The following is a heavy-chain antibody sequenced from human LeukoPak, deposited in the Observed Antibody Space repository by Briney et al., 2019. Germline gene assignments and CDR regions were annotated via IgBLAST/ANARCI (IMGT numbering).Heavy chain of an antibody. CDR2: ISYDGSNK. Sequence: GGSLRLSCAASGFTFSSYGMHWVRQAPGKGLEWVAVISYDGSNKYYADSVKGRFTISRDNSKNTLYLQMNSLRAEDTAVYYCATLPVGQQPYYYYGMDVWGQGTTVTVSS. CDR1: GFTFSSYG. J-gene: IGHJ6*02. D-gene: IGHD6-13*01. V-gene: IGHV3-30*03. CDR3: ATLPVGQQPYYYYGMDV.